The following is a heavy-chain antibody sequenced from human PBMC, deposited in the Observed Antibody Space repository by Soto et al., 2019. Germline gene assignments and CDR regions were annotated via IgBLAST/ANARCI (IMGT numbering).Heavy chain of an antibody. CDR3: ARLMGVVTVDY. Sequence: QLQLQESGPGLVKPSETLSLTCSVSGGSISSTGHYWGWIRQPPGKGLEWIGNIYYAGSPYYTPSLKIRVTISVHTSKNHFALGLTSVTAADTALYYCARLMGVVTVDYWGQGALVTVSS. J-gene: IGHJ4*02. D-gene: IGHD2-21*02. CDR2: IYYAGSP. V-gene: IGHV4-39*02. CDR1: GGSISSTGHY.